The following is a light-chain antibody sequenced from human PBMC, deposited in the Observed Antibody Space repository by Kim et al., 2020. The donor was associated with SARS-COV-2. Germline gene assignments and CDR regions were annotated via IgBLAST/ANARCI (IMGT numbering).Light chain of an antibody. J-gene: IGLJ2*01. CDR2: EDN. Sequence: LTQPHSVSESPGKTITISCTRSRGRIGSNFVQWYQQRPGSAPTTVIYEDNKRPSGVPDRFSGSIDSSSNSASLTISGLKTEDEADYYCQSYASSTMIFGGGTKVTVL. CDR1: RGRIGSNF. V-gene: IGLV6-57*04. CDR3: QSYASSTMI.